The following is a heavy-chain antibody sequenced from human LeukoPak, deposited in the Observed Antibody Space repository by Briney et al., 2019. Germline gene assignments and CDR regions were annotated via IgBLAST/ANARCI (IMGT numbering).Heavy chain of an antibody. CDR3: ARTAAAGMGFDY. Sequence: GGSLRLSCAASGFNFEDNGMSWVRQVPGKGLEWVSGIDWNGRSMGYVDSVKGRFSISRDNAKNSLYLQMNSLRAEDTAVYYCARTAAAGMGFDYWGQGTLVTVSS. CDR2: IDWNGRSM. J-gene: IGHJ4*02. CDR1: GFNFEDNG. V-gene: IGHV3-20*04. D-gene: IGHD6-13*01.